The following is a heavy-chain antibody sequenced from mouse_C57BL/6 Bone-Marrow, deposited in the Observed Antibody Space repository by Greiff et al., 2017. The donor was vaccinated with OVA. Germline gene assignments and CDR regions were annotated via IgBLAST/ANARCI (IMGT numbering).Heavy chain of an antibody. CDR2: ISYDGSN. D-gene: IGHD2-1*01. Sequence: EVQLVESVPCLVPPSQSLSLTCSVSGYSFPRGFFWNLLRLFPGFIFEWMGYISYDGSNNYNPSLKNRISITRDTSKNQFFLKLNSVTTEDTATYYCASGNDYYAMDYWGQGTSVTVSS. V-gene: IGHV3-6*01. CDR1: GYSFPRGFF. J-gene: IGHJ4*01. CDR3: ASGNDYYAMDY.